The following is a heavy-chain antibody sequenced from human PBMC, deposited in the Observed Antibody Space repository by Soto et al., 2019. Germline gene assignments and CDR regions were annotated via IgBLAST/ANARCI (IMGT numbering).Heavy chain of an antibody. CDR1: GFTFSSYA. CDR3: VKEGAAYCGGDCYSYYFDY. V-gene: IGHV3-64D*08. J-gene: IGHJ4*02. D-gene: IGHD2-21*02. Sequence: PGGSLRLSCSASGFTFSSYAMHWVRQAPGKGLEYVSAISSNGGSTYYADSVKGRFTISRDNSKNTLYLQMSSLRAEDTAVYYCVKEGAAYCGGDCYSYYFDYWGQGTLVTVSS. CDR2: ISSNGGST.